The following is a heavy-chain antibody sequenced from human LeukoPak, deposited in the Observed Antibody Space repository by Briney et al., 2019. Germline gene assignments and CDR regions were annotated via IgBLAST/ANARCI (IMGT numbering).Heavy chain of an antibody. Sequence: PGGSLRLSCAASRFTFSTSAMSWVRQAPGRGLEWVSSISGSGEYTYYADSVKGRFTISRDNFKSTLYLQMNSLRAEDTAVYYCAKHADSYSSPFHYWGQGTLVTVSS. V-gene: IGHV3-23*01. J-gene: IGHJ4*02. CDR2: ISGSGEYT. CDR1: RFTFSTSA. CDR3: AKHADSYSSPFHY. D-gene: IGHD1-26*01.